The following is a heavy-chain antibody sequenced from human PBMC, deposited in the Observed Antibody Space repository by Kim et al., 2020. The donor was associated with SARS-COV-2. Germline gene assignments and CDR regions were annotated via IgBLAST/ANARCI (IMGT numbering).Heavy chain of an antibody. Sequence: KYYVDSVKDRFTITRDNSKNTLYLQMNSLRAEDTAVYYCASGMVQGVIFHWGQGTLVTVSS. J-gene: IGHJ4*02. D-gene: IGHD3-10*01. V-gene: IGHV3-30*01. CDR3: ASGMVQGVIFH. CDR2: K.